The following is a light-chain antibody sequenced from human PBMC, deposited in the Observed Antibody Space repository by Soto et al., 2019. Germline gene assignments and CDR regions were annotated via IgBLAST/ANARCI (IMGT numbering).Light chain of an antibody. CDR1: QSVSSSY. CDR2: GAS. J-gene: IGKJ2*01. V-gene: IGKV3-20*01. CDR3: QQYGSSPT. Sequence: EIVSTQSPGTLSLSPGERATLSCRASQSVSSSYLAWYQQKPGQAPGLLIYGASSRATGIPDRFSGSGSGTDFTLTISRLEPEDFAVYYCQQYGSSPTFGQGTKLEIK.